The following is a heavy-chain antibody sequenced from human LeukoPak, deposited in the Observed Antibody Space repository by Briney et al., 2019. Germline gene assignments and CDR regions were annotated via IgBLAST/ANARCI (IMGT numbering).Heavy chain of an antibody. Sequence: ASVKVSCKASGYTFTGYYMHWVRQAPGQGLEWMGWINPNSGGTNYAQKFQGRVTMTRDTSISTAYMELSRLRSDDTAVYYCARARGYSYVPFDYWGQGTLVTVSS. CDR3: ARARGYSYVPFDY. V-gene: IGHV1-2*02. J-gene: IGHJ4*02. D-gene: IGHD5-18*01. CDR1: GYTFTGYY. CDR2: INPNSGGT.